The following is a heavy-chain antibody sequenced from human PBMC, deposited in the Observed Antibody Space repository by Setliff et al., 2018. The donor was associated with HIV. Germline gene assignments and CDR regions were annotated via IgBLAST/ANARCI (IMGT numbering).Heavy chain of an antibody. V-gene: IGHV4-34*04. D-gene: IGHD3-16*01. CDR2: IYHSGSA. Sequence: SETLSLTCVVYAGSFSGYSWTWIRQPPGKGLEWIGEIYHSGSANRNPSLMGRATMSVDTAKNQFSLELSSVTAADTAVYYCARSQRLLGVQPPYWYFDLWGRGTPVTVS. CDR3: ARSQRLLGVQPPYWYFDL. J-gene: IGHJ2*01. CDR1: AGSFSGYS.